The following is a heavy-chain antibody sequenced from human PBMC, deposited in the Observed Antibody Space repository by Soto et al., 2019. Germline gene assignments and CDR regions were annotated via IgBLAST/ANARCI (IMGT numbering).Heavy chain of an antibody. J-gene: IGHJ6*02. CDR2: ISGSRGST. Sequence: SGGSLRLSCAASGFTITTYAMHWVRQAPGKGLEWVSAISGSRGSTYYADSVKGRFTISRDNSKNTLYLQMNSLRAEDTAVYYCAKGLTVDTAMVRYYYYGMDVWGQGTTVTVSS. V-gene: IGHV3-23*01. CDR3: AKGLTVDTAMVRYYYYGMDV. CDR1: GFTITTYA. D-gene: IGHD5-18*01.